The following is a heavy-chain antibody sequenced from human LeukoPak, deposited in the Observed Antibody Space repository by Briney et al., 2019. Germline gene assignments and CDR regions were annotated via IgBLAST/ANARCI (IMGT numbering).Heavy chain of an antibody. D-gene: IGHD1-14*01. Sequence: PGGSLRLSCAASGFTFSSYGMHWVRQAPGKGLEWVAVISHDGSNKYYADSVKGRFTISRDNSKNTLYLQMNSLRAEDTAVYYCAKKLPANREFDYWGQGTLVTVSS. CDR3: AKKLPANREFDY. V-gene: IGHV3-30*18. CDR1: GFTFSSYG. J-gene: IGHJ4*02. CDR2: ISHDGSNK.